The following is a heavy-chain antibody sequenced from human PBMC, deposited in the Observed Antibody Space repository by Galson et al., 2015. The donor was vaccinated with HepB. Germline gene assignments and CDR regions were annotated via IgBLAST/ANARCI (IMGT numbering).Heavy chain of an antibody. J-gene: IGHJ4*02. V-gene: IGHV3-30-3*01. Sequence: SLRLSCAASGFTFSSYAMHWVRQAPGKGLEWVAVISYDGSNKYYADSVKGRFTISRDNSKNTLYLQMNSLRAEDTAVYYCARDGPRGSGYFDYWGQGTLVTVSS. CDR1: GFTFSSYA. CDR3: ARDGPRGSGYFDY. CDR2: ISYDGSNK. D-gene: IGHD3-10*01.